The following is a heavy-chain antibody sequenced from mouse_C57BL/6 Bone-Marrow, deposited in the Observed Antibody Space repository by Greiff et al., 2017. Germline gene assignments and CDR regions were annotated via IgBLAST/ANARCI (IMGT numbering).Heavy chain of an antibody. J-gene: IGHJ2*01. V-gene: IGHV1-81*01. CDR1: GYTFTSSG. CDR2: IYPRSGNT. D-gene: IGHD1-1*01. Sequence: VQLVESGAELARPGASVKLSCKASGYTFTSSGISWVKQRTGQGLEWIGEIYPRSGNTYYNEKFKGKATLTADKSSSTAYMELRSLTSEDSAVYFCARWANGENYWGQGTTLTVSS. CDR3: ARWANGENY.